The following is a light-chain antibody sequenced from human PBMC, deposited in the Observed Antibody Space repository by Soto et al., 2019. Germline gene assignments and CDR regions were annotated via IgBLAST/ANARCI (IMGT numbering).Light chain of an antibody. V-gene: IGKV4-1*01. CDR2: WAS. Sequence: DIVMTQSPDSLAVSLGERATINCKSSQSVLYSSNNKNYLAWYQQKPGQPPKLLIYWASTRESGVPDRFSGSGSGTDFTLTISSLQAEDVAVYYCQQYYIPPSTFGQGTKVEIK. J-gene: IGKJ1*01. CDR3: QQYYIPPST. CDR1: QSVLYSSNNKNY.